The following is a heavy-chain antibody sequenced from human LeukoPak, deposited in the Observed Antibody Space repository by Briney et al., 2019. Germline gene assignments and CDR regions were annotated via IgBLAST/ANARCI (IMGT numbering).Heavy chain of an antibody. CDR1: GYTFTSYG. Sequence: ASVKVSCKASGYTFTSYGISWVRQAPGQGLEWMGWISAYNGNTNYAQKLKGRVTMTTDTPTSTAYMELRSLRSDDTAVYYCARDERRLRFLEWLIQPLGYWDQGTLATVSS. J-gene: IGHJ4*02. CDR2: ISAYNGNT. CDR3: ARDERRLRFLEWLIQPLGY. V-gene: IGHV1-18*01. D-gene: IGHD3-3*01.